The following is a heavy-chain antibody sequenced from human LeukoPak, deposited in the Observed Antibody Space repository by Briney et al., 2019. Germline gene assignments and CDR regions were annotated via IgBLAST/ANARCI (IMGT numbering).Heavy chain of an antibody. D-gene: IGHD5-18*01. CDR2: ISGSGGST. Sequence: GGSLRLSCAASGFTFSSYAMSWVRQAPGKGLEWVSAISGSGGSTYYADSVKGRFTISRDNSKNTLYLQMGSLRAEDTAVYYCAKGKSGYSYGAYDYWGQGTLVTVSS. CDR3: AKGKSGYSYGAYDY. J-gene: IGHJ4*02. CDR1: GFTFSSYA. V-gene: IGHV3-23*01.